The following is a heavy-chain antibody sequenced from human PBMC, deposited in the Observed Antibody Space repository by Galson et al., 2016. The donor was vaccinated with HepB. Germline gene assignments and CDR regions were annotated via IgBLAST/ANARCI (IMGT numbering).Heavy chain of an antibody. CDR1: GDSISRGGYY. J-gene: IGHJ4*02. CDR3: AREANYGVHTDYFDF. Sequence: TLSLTCSITGDSISRGGYYWTWIRQHPGKGLEWIGYIFFSGSTYYNPSLRIRVSISVDTSKTQFSLTLTSLTPADTAVYYCAREANYGVHTDYFDFWGQGTLVTVSS. CDR2: IFFSGST. V-gene: IGHV4-31*03. D-gene: IGHD4-17*01.